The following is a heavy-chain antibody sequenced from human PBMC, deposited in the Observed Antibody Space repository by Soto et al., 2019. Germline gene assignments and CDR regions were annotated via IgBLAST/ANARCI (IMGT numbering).Heavy chain of an antibody. J-gene: IGHJ6*02. V-gene: IGHV3-30*18. CDR2: ISYDGSDK. CDR3: AKDDTYSSGKTYYYFGMDV. CDR1: GFTFSTYG. Sequence: QVHLVASGGGVVQPGRSLRLSCAASGFTFSTYGMHWVRQAPGKGLEWVALISYDGSDKYYADSVKGRFTISRDNSKNTLYLQMNSLRPEDTAVYSCAKDDTYSSGKTYYYFGMDVWGQGTTVTVSS. D-gene: IGHD1-26*01.